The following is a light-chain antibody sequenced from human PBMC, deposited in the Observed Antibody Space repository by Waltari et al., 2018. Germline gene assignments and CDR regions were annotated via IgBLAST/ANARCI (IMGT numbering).Light chain of an antibody. Sequence: QSALTQPASVSGSPGQSITISCTGTSSGVGHNCFVSWYQHHPGKAPKLIIYEGSKRPSGISNRFSGFRAGNMASLTISGLQAEDEADYYCCSYATYSPVLLGGGTKLTVL. V-gene: IGLV2-23*01. CDR3: CSYATYSPVL. CDR1: SSGVGHNCF. CDR2: EGS. J-gene: IGLJ2*01.